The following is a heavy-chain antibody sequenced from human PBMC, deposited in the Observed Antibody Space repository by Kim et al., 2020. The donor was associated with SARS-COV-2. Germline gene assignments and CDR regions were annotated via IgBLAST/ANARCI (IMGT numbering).Heavy chain of an antibody. CDR1: GFTFSSYA. CDR2: ISYDGSNK. Sequence: GGSLRLSCAASGFTFSSYAMHWVRQAPGKGLEWVAVISYDGSNKYYADSVKGRFTISRDNSKNTLYLQMNTLRAEDTAVYYCAKAIDYYGSWRCYYYYY. V-gene: IGHV3-30*18. J-gene: IGHJ6*01. D-gene: IGHD3-10*01. CDR3: AKAIDYYGSWRCYYYYY.